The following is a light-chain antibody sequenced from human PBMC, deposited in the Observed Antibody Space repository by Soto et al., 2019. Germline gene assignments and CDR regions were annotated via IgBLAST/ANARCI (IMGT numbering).Light chain of an antibody. J-gene: IGKJ5*01. CDR3: QQYDNLPIT. V-gene: IGKV1-33*01. CDR2: DAS. CDR1: RDIGNY. Sequence: DIQMTQSPSSLSASVGDRVTITCQRGRDIGNYLNWYQQKPGKAPKLLIYDASNLETGVPSRFSGSGSGTDFTFTISSLQPEDIATYYCQQYDNLPITFGQGTRLEIK.